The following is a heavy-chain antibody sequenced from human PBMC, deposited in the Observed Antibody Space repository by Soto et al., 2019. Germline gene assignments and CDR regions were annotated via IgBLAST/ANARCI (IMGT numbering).Heavy chain of an antibody. CDR1: GYSFTSYW. Sequence: EVQLVQSGAEVKKPGESLKISCKGSGYSFTSYWIGWVRQMPGKGLEWMGIIYPGDSDTRYSPSFQGQVTISADTSISTAHLQRSSLKASDTAMYYCARRDRAARDYYYGMDVWGQGTTVTVSS. J-gene: IGHJ6*02. V-gene: IGHV5-51*01. CDR2: IYPGDSDT. CDR3: ARRDRAARDYYYGMDV. D-gene: IGHD6-6*01.